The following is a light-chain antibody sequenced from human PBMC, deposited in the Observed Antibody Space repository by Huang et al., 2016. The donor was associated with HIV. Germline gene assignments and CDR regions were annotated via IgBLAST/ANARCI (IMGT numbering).Light chain of an antibody. J-gene: IGKJ1*01. Sequence: DIQMTQSPSSLSASVGDRVTITCRASQSINTYLNWFQQKPGKAPKVLISAASTLQSGVPSRFSGGGSGTHFTLTITSPQPEDFATYYCQQTYTGVTFGQGTKVEIK. CDR1: QSINTY. CDR3: QQTYTGVT. V-gene: IGKV1-39*01. CDR2: AAS.